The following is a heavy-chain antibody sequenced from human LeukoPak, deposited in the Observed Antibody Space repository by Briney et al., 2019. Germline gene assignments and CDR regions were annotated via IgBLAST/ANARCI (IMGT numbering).Heavy chain of an antibody. J-gene: IGHJ4*02. CDR3: ARDLRAHYYDSSGYLSY. V-gene: IGHV1-46*01. D-gene: IGHD3-22*01. CDR1: GYTFTSYY. CDR2: INPSGGST. Sequence: GXSVKVSCKASGYTFTSYYMHWVRQAPGQGLEWMGIINPSGGSTSYAQKFQGRVTMTRDTSTSTVYMELSSLRSEDTAVYYCARDLRAHYYDSSGYLSYWGQGTLVTVSS.